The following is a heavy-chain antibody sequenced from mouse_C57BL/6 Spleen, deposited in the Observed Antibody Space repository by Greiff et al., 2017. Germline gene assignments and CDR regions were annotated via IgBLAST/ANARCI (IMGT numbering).Heavy chain of an antibody. Sequence: EVQLQQSGPELVKPGASVKIPCKASGYTFTDYNMDWVKQSHGKSLEWIGDTNPNNGGTIYNQKFKGKATLTVDKSSSTAYMELRSLTSEDTAVYYCARKPDGYYDAMDYWGQGTSVTVSS. D-gene: IGHD2-3*01. CDR3: ARKPDGYYDAMDY. CDR1: GYTFTDYN. J-gene: IGHJ4*01. V-gene: IGHV1-18*01. CDR2: TNPNNGGT.